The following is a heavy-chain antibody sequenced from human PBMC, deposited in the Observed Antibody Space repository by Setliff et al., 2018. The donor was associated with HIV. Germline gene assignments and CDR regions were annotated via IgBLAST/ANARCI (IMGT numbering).Heavy chain of an antibody. D-gene: IGHD2-8*02. CDR2: IYSNGGT. V-gene: IGHV4-61*09. J-gene: IGHJ3*02. CDR3: ARAPTGVTNAFDI. CDR1: GGSISSGSYY. Sequence: SETLSLTCTVSGGSISSGSYYWSWIRQPAGKGLEWIGHIYSNGGTNYNPSLKSRVTISLDTSKNHFSLKLSSVTAADTAVYYCARAPTGVTNAFDIWGQGTMVTVSS.